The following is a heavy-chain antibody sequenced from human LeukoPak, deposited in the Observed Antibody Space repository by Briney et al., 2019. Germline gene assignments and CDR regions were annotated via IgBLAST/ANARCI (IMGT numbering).Heavy chain of an antibody. V-gene: IGHV3-30*02. CDR3: AKDRAVTTGY. J-gene: IGHJ4*02. D-gene: IGHD4-17*01. CDR2: IRYDGSNK. Sequence: QSGGSLRLSCAASGFTFSSYGMHWVRQAPGKGLEWVAFIRYDGSNKYYADSVKGRFTISRDNSKNTLYLQMNSLRAEDTAVYYCAKDRAVTTGYWGQGTLVTVSS. CDR1: GFTFSSYG.